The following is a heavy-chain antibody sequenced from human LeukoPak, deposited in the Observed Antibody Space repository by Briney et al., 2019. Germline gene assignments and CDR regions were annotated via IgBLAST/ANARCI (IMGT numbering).Heavy chain of an antibody. CDR1: GYTFTGYY. J-gene: IGHJ4*02. V-gene: IGHV1-2*02. CDR3: AREDCSSTSCDTVFDY. D-gene: IGHD2-2*02. Sequence: GASVKVSCKASGYTFTGYYMHRVRQAPGQGLEWMGWINPNSGGTNYAQKFQGRVTMTRDTSISTAYMELSRLRSDDTAVYYCAREDCSSTSCDTVFDYWGQGTLVTVSS. CDR2: INPNSGGT.